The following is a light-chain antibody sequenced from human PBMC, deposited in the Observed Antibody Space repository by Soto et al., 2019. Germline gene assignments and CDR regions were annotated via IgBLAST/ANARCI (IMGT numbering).Light chain of an antibody. Sequence: QSAMTQPSSLSGAPGPSITISCTGTISDVGNYKYVSWYQQHPGKAPKLMIYEVSNRPSGVSNRFSGSKSGNTASLTISGLQAEDETDYYCFSYTSSGTYVFGTGTKVTVL. J-gene: IGLJ1*01. CDR3: FSYTSSGTYV. V-gene: IGLV2-14*01. CDR2: EVS. CDR1: ISDVGNYKY.